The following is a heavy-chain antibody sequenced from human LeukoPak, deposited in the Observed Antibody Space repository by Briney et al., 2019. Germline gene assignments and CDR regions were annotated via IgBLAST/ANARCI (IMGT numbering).Heavy chain of an antibody. Sequence: GASVKVSCKASGYTFTSYDINWVRQATGQGLEWMGWINPNSDNTGYPQKFQGRVTITWNTSISTTYMELSSLRSEDTAVFYCARGPSGSWSSRVRYMDAWGKGTTVTVSS. CDR1: GYTFTSYD. D-gene: IGHD6-13*01. J-gene: IGHJ6*03. CDR2: INPNSDNT. V-gene: IGHV1-8*03. CDR3: ARGPSGSWSSRVRYMDA.